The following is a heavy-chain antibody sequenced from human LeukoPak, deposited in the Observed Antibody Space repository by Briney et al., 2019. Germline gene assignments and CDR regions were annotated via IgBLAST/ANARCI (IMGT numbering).Heavy chain of an antibody. CDR3: ARGNRIAARPFYFDY. Sequence: SETLSLTCTVSGGSISSGDYYWSWIRQPPGKGLEWIGYIYYSGSTYYNPSLKGRVTISVDTSKNQFSLKLSSVTAADTAVYYCARGNRIAARPFYFDYWGQGTLVTVSS. V-gene: IGHV4-30-4*01. D-gene: IGHD6-6*01. CDR1: GGSISSGDYY. CDR2: IYYSGST. J-gene: IGHJ4*02.